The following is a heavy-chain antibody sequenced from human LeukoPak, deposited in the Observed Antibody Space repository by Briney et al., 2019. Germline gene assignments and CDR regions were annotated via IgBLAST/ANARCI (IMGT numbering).Heavy chain of an antibody. CDR3: AKSKTAVTTGYLDY. CDR2: ISWDGGST. J-gene: IGHJ4*02. CDR1: GFTFSSYA. Sequence: GGSLRLSCAAPGFTFSSYAMSWVRQAPGKGLEWVSLISWDGGSTYYADSVKGRFTISRDNSKNSLYLQMNSLRTEDTALYYCAKSKTAVTTGYLDYWGQGTLVTVSS. V-gene: IGHV3-43*01. D-gene: IGHD4-17*01.